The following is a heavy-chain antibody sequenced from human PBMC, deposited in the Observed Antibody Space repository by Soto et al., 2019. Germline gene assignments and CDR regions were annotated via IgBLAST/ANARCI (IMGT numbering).Heavy chain of an antibody. CDR2: IYYRGDT. J-gene: IGHJ6*04. V-gene: IGHV4-39*01. CDR1: GSSLDTGSHY. D-gene: IGHD3-3*01. CDR3: ARHLGIFGLVTTHFGGMDV. Sequence: QLQLQESGPGLVKPSETLSLTCTVSGSSLDTGSHYWAYIRQPPGEGLQWIGTIYYRGDTYYNPSLSSRRTICVDTSKNQCFLRRDSGTAADTAVYYCARHLGIFGLVTTHFGGMDVWGEGTTVTVSA.